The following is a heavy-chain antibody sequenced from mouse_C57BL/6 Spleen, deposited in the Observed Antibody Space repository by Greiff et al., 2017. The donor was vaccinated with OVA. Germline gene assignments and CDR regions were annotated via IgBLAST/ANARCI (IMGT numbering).Heavy chain of an antibody. CDR3: ARRDYGSSDWYVDV. CDR2: INPYNGGT. V-gene: IGHV1-19*01. Sequence: EVQLQQSGPVLVKPGASVKMSCKASGYTFTDYYMNWVKQSHGKSLEWIGVINPYNGGTSYNQKFKGKATLTVDKSSSTAYMELNSLTSEDSAVDDCARRDYGSSDWYVDVWGTGTTVTVSS. J-gene: IGHJ1*03. CDR1: GYTFTDYY. D-gene: IGHD1-1*01.